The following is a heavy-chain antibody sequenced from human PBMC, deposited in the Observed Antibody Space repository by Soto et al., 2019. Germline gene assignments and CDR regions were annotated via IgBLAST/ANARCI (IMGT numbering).Heavy chain of an antibody. CDR3: AKASYCSSTSCYEDYFDY. CDR2: IPYDGSNK. D-gene: IGHD2-2*01. J-gene: IGHJ4*02. V-gene: IGHV3-30*18. CDR1: GFSFSGSG. Sequence: GGSLRLSCAASGFSFSGSGMHWVRQAPGKGLEWVAVIPYDGSNKYYADSVKGRFTISRDNSKNTLYVQMNSLRAEDTAVYYCAKASYCSSTSCYEDYFDYWGQGT.